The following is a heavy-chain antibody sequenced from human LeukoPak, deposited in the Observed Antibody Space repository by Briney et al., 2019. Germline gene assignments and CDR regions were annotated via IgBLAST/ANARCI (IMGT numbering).Heavy chain of an antibody. CDR3: ASSPPYCSGGSRYLFDY. Sequence: SVKVSCKASGGTFSSYAISWVRQAPGQGLEWMGGIIPIFGTANYAQKFQGRVTITADESTSTAYMELSSLRSEDAAVYYCASSPPYCSGGSRYLFDYWGQGTLVTVSS. CDR1: GGTFSSYA. V-gene: IGHV1-69*13. CDR2: IIPIFGTA. D-gene: IGHD2-15*01. J-gene: IGHJ4*02.